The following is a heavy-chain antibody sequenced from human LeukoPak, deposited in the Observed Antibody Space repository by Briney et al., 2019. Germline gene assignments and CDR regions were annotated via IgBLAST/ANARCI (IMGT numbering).Heavy chain of an antibody. J-gene: IGHJ4*02. CDR3: AREIAADRGFDS. CDR1: GFTFNDHY. CDR2: ISSGGSTT. V-gene: IGHV3-11*01. Sequence: GGSLRLSCAASGFTFNDHYMSWIRQAPGKGLECVSYISSGGSTTYYTDSVKGRFTISRDNGKNALYLQMNSLRAKDTAVYYCAREIAADRGFDSWGQGTLVTVSS. D-gene: IGHD6-6*01.